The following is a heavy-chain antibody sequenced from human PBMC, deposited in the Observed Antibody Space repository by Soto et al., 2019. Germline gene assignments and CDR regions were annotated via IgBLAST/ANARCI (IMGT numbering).Heavy chain of an antibody. CDR1: GLTFSDYH. CDR3: AMLGGWSGGSSGMDV. J-gene: IGHJ6*02. V-gene: IGHV3-72*01. Sequence: PGGSLRLSCAASGLTFSDYHMDWVRQAPGKGLEWVGRIRRKANSYTTEYAASVKGRFTISRDDSKNSLYLQMNSLKSEDTAVYYCAMLGGWSGGSSGMDVWGQGTKVTVSS. CDR2: IRRKANSYTT. D-gene: IGHD6-19*01.